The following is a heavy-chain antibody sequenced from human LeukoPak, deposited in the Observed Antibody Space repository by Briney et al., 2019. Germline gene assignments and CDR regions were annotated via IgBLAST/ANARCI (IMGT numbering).Heavy chain of an antibody. CDR1: GFTFSNYA. V-gene: IGHV3-23*01. CDR2: TSGSGGST. J-gene: IGHJ6*02. CDR3: ARDAYCSGGSCYSFYYYYGMDV. D-gene: IGHD2-15*01. Sequence: GGSLRLSCAASGFTFSNYAMSWVRQAPGKGLEWVSGTSGSGGSTFYADSVKGRFTISRDNSKNTLYLQMNSLRAEDTAVYYCARDAYCSGGSCYSFYYYYGMDVWGQGTTVTVSS.